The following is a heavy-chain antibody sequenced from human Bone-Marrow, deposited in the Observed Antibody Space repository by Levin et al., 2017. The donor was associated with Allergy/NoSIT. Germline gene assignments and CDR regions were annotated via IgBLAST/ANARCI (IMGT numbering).Heavy chain of an antibody. CDR2: FSRNGSST. D-gene: IGHD2-2*01. CDR3: VKEGGSIGVVPAAHRSYSFYMDV. V-gene: IGHV3-64D*06. CDR1: GFTFSSYA. J-gene: IGHJ6*03. Sequence: GGSLRLSCSGSGFTFSSYAMHWVRQAPGKGLEYVSGFSRNGSSTHYADSVKGRFTISRDNSKNTLFLQMSSLRAEDTAVYYCVKEGGSIGVVPAAHRSYSFYMDVWGKGTTVTVSS.